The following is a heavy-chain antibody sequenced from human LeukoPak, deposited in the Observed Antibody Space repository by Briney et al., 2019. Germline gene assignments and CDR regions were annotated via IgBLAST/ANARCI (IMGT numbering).Heavy chain of an antibody. Sequence: PSETLSLTCTVSGGSISSGSYYWSWIRQPAGKGLEWIGRIYTSGSTNYNPSLKSRVTISVDTSKNQFSLKLSSVTAADTAVYYCARGRRYYGSGSYVDWFDPWGQGTLVTVSS. CDR3: ARGRRYYGSGSYVDWFDP. D-gene: IGHD3-10*01. V-gene: IGHV4-61*02. J-gene: IGHJ5*02. CDR1: GGSISSGSYY. CDR2: IYTSGST.